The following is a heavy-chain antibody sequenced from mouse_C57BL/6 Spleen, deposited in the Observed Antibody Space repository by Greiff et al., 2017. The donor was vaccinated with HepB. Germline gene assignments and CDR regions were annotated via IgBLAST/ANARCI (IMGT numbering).Heavy chain of an antibody. V-gene: IGHV3-8*01. CDR3: ARGYYYGSSPWYFDV. CDR1: GYSITSDY. D-gene: IGHD1-1*01. J-gene: IGHJ1*03. Sequence: VQLQQSGPGLAKPSQTLSLTCSVTGYSITSDYWNWIRKFPGNKLEYMGYISYSGSTYYNPSLKSRISITRDTSKNQYYLQLNSVTTEDTATYYCARGYYYGSSPWYFDVWGTGTTVTVSS. CDR2: ISYSGST.